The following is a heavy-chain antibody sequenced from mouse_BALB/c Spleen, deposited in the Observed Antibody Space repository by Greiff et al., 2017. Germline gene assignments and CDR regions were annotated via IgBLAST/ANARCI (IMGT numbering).Heavy chain of an antibody. Sequence: EVHLVESGGGLVQPGGSLKLSCAASGFTFSSYTMSWVRQTPEKRLEWVAYISNGGGSTYYPDTVKGRFTISRDNAKNTLYLQMSSLKSEDTAMYYCARHGPYYYGSSYYYAMDYWGQGTSVTVSS. CDR1: GFTFSSYT. CDR2: ISNGGGST. CDR3: ARHGPYYYGSSYYYAMDY. J-gene: IGHJ4*01. D-gene: IGHD1-1*01. V-gene: IGHV5-12-2*01.